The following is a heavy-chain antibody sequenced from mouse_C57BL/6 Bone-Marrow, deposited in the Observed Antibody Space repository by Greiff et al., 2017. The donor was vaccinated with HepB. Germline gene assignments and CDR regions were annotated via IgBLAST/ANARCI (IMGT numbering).Heavy chain of an antibody. CDR2: IHPSDSDT. J-gene: IGHJ3*01. Sequence: QVQLQQPGAELVKPGASVKVSCKASGYTFTSYWMHWVKQRPGQGLEWIGRIHPSDSDTNYNQKFKGKATLTVDKSSSTAYMQLRSLTSEDSAVYYCALRQLRLRGFAYWGQGTLVTVSA. CDR1: GYTFTSYW. D-gene: IGHD3-2*02. V-gene: IGHV1-74*01. CDR3: ALRQLRLRGFAY.